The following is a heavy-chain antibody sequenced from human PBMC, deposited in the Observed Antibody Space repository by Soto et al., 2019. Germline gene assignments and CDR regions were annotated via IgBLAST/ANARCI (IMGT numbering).Heavy chain of an antibody. D-gene: IGHD2-15*01. J-gene: IGHJ5*02. CDR1: GYTFTRYT. V-gene: IGHV1-3*01. Sequence: GASVKVSCKASGYTFTRYTMNWVRQAPGQRLEWMRWINPDNGNTKSSQKFQDRVIITRDTSASTAYMDLSSLRSEDTAVYYCVRGIATGQLDPWGQGTLVTVSS. CDR2: INPDNGNT. CDR3: VRGIATGQLDP.